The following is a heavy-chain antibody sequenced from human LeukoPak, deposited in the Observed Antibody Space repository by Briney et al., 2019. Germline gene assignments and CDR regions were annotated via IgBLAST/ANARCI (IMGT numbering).Heavy chain of an antibody. V-gene: IGHV1-18*01. J-gene: IGHJ5*02. CDR3: ARVRPSYDYVWGSYRFLNWFDP. Sequence: GASVKVSCKASGYTFTSYGISWVRQAPGQGLEWMGWISAYNGNTSYARKLQGRVTMTTDTSTSTAYMELRSLRSDDTAVYYCARVRPSYDYVWGSYRFLNWFDPWGQGTLVTVSS. CDR2: ISAYNGNT. D-gene: IGHD3-16*02. CDR1: GYTFTSYG.